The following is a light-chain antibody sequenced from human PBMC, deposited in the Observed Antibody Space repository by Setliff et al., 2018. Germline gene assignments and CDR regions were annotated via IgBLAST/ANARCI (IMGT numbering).Light chain of an antibody. CDR1: SSDVGAYDY. CDR3: SAYAGSNNWGV. V-gene: IGLV2-8*01. CDR2: KVT. J-gene: IGLJ1*01. Sequence: QSALTQPPSASGSPGQSVTISCTGTSSDVGAYDYVSWYQQHPGKAPKLMLYKVTERPSGVPDRLSGSKSGSTASLTVSGLQADDEADYYCSAYAGSNNWGVFGTGTKVTVL.